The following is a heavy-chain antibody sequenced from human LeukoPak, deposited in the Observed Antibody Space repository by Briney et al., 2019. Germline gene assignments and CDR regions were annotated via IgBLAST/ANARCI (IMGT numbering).Heavy chain of an antibody. CDR3: ARGLRSGWYGGFDP. D-gene: IGHD6-19*01. V-gene: IGHV4-59*01. J-gene: IGHJ5*02. CDR1: GDSIRSYY. CDR2: IHYTGGT. Sequence: PSETLSLTCIVSGDSIRSYYWSWLRQPPGKGLEWIAYIHYTGGTNYNSSLKSRVTISVDTSKNQLSLKLSSVTAADTGVYYCARGLRSGWYGGFDPWGQGTLVTVSS.